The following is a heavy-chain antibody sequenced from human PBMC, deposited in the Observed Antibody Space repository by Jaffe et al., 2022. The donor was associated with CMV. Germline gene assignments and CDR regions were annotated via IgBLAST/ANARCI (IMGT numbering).Heavy chain of an antibody. D-gene: IGHD6-19*01. CDR1: GITFSRYW. V-gene: IGHV3-7*03. CDR3: ATVSGWLVEYFDY. CDR2: IKQDGSEK. Sequence: EVQLVESGGGLVQPRGSLRLSCAASGITFSRYWMSWVRQAPGKGLEWVANIKQDGSEKYYVDSVKGRFTISRDNAKNSLYLQMNSLRAEDTAVYYCATVSGWLVEYFDYWGQGTLVTVSS. J-gene: IGHJ4*02.